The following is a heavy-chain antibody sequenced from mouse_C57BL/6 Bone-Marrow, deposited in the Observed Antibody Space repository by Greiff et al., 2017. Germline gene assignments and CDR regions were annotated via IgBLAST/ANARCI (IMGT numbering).Heavy chain of an antibody. CDR1: GYTFTSYW. CDR2: LHPSDSDT. CDR3: ATNRGIYYDYDGDWYFDV. V-gene: IGHV1-74*01. D-gene: IGHD2-4*01. J-gene: IGHJ1*03. Sequence: VQLQQPGAELVKPGASVKVSCKASGYTFTSYWMHWVKQRPGQGLEWIGRLHPSDSDTNYNQKFKGKATLTVDKSSSTAYMQLSSLTSEDSAVXYCATNRGIYYDYDGDWYFDVWGTGTTVTVSS.